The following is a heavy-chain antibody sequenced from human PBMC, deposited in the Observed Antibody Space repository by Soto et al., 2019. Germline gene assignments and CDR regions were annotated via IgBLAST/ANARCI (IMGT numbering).Heavy chain of an antibody. D-gene: IGHD2-15*01. V-gene: IGHV4-39*01. CDR1: GGSISSSSYY. J-gene: IGHJ4*02. Sequence: QLQLQESGPGLVKPSETLSLTCTVSGGSISSSSYYWGWIRQPPGKGREWIGSIYYSGSTYYNPSPKSIVTIGVETHKNHVALKLSYVTAADTAVYYCRRCRVERATFDNWGQGTLVNVSS. CDR2: IYYSGST. CDR3: RRCRVERATFDN.